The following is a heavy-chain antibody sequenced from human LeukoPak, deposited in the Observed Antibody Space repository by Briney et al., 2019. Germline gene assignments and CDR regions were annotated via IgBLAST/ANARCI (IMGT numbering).Heavy chain of an antibody. Sequence: ASVKVSCKASGYTFTGYYMHWVRQAPGQGLEWMGWINPNSGGTNYAQKFQGRVTMTRDTSISTAYMELSRLRSDDTAVYYCARVTGTTSKAFDIWGQGTMVTVSS. D-gene: IGHD1-7*01. CDR3: ARVTGTTSKAFDI. V-gene: IGHV1-2*02. J-gene: IGHJ3*02. CDR2: INPNSGGT. CDR1: GYTFTGYY.